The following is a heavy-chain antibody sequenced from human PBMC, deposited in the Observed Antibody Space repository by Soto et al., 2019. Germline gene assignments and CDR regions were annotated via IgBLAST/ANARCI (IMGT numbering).Heavy chain of an antibody. J-gene: IGHJ4*02. Sequence: EVQLVESGGGLVKPGESLRLSCAASGFIFTTSTMTWVRQAPGKGLEWISSISSSSSYIYSADSLKGRFTISRDNAKNSLYLRMISLRAEDTALYYCARDRGEVTAVWGQGTRVTVSS. CDR2: ISSSSSYI. V-gene: IGHV3-21*01. CDR1: GFIFTTST. D-gene: IGHD2-21*02. CDR3: ARDRGEVTAV.